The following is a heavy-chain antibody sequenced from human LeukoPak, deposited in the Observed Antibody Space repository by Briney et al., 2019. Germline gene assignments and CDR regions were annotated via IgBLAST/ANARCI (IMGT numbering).Heavy chain of an antibody. CDR1: GGSMSSYY. Sequence: SETLSLTCTVSGGSMSSYYWSWIRQPPGKGLEWIGYIYYSGSTKNNPSLKSRVTTSVDTTKNHFYLQLSSVTAADTAVYYCARGARAGYNLEPFDYWGQGTLVTVSS. V-gene: IGHV4-59*08. CDR2: IYYSGST. D-gene: IGHD5-24*01. CDR3: ARGARAGYNLEPFDY. J-gene: IGHJ4*02.